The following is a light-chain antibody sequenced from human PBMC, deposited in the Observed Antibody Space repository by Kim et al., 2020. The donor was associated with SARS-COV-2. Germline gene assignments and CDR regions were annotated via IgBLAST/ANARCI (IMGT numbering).Light chain of an antibody. CDR2: DNN. CDR1: SSNIGNNY. J-gene: IGLJ2*01. Sequence: GQKVATSRSGSSSNIGNNYVSCCQQLPGTAPKLLIYDNNKRPSGIPARFSGSKSGTSATLGITGLQTGDEADYYCGTWDSSLSAVVFGGGTQLTVL. CDR3: GTWDSSLSAVV. V-gene: IGLV1-51*01.